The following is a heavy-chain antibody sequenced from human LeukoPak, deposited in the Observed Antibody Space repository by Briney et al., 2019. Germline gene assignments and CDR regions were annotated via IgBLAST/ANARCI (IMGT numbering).Heavy chain of an antibody. CDR1: GFTISNYG. Sequence: GGTLRLSCAASGFTISNYGMSWVRQAPGKGLEWVSAISGSGGSTFYADSVQGRFTISRDNSKNTLYLQMNRLRAEDTAVYYCAKTYSSSRAHYYYYYYMDVWGKGTTVTISS. D-gene: IGHD6-13*01. CDR2: ISGSGGST. V-gene: IGHV3-23*01. J-gene: IGHJ6*03. CDR3: AKTYSSSRAHYYYYYYMDV.